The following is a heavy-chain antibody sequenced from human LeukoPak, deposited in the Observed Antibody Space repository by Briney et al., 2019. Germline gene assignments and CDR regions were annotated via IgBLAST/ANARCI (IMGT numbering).Heavy chain of an antibody. J-gene: IGHJ6*03. V-gene: IGHV1-69*13. CDR2: IIPIFGTA. CDR1: GGTFRSYA. D-gene: IGHD3-10*01. CDR3: PRGPMVRGYYYYYYMDV. Sequence: SVKVSCKASGGTFRSYAISWVRQAPGQGLEWMGGIIPIFGTANYAQKFQGRVTITADESTSTAYMELSSLRSEDTAVYYCPRGPMVRGYYYYYYMDVWGKGTTVTISS.